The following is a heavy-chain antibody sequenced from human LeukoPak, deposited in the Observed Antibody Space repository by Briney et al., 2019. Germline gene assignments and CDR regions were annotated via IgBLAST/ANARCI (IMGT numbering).Heavy chain of an antibody. CDR1: GFTFSSYG. CDR3: AKGYYGSGVDYFDY. Sequence: GGSLRLSCAASGFTFSSYGVHWVRQAPGKGLEWVAVISYDGSNKYYADSVKGRFTISRDNSKNTLYLQMNSLRAEDTAVYYCAKGYYGSGVDYFDYWGQGTLVTVSS. J-gene: IGHJ4*02. CDR2: ISYDGSNK. V-gene: IGHV3-30*18. D-gene: IGHD3-10*01.